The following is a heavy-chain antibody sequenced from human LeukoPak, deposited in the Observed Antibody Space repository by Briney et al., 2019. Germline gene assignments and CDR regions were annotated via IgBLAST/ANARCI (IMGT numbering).Heavy chain of an antibody. Sequence: PGGSLRLSCAASGFTFSSYAMSWVRQAPGKGLEWVSGISGSGGSTYYADSVKGRFTISRDNSKNTLYLQMNSLRAEDTAVYYCATTQRSDVTQHWGQGTLVTVSS. CDR2: ISGSGGST. D-gene: IGHD2-21*02. CDR3: ATTQRSDVTQH. CDR1: GFTFSSYA. V-gene: IGHV3-23*01. J-gene: IGHJ1*01.